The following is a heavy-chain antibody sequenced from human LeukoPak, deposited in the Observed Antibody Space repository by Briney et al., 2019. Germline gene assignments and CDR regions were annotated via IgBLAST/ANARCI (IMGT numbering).Heavy chain of an antibody. D-gene: IGHD4-17*01. J-gene: IGHJ4*02. V-gene: IGHV2-5*01. CDR2: IYGNYHK. CDR1: GFSLSTTGFA. CDR3: AQLSRTRSFSMTTVTTFDY. Sequence: SGPTLFNPTQTLTLTCTFSGFSLSTTGFAVGWIRQPPGKALEWLAVIYGNYHKVYSPSLKNRLTITQGNSRNQVVLTMTNMDLLDTATYYCAQLSRTRSFSMTTVTTFDYWGQGTLVTVPS.